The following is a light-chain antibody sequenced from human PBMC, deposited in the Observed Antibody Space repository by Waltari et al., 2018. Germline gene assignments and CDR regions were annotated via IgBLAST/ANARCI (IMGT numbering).Light chain of an antibody. CDR1: QSLLHTDGKRY. CDR3: MQSIQMPLT. V-gene: IGKV2D-29*01. J-gene: IGKJ4*01. Sequence: DIVMTQTPVSLSVTPGQPASISCKSSQSLLHTDGKRYLYWYLQKPGQPPQLLIHEVSNGFSGGPDRFSGRGSGTDFTLKSSRVEAEDVGVDYCMQSIQMPLTFGGGTKVEIK. CDR2: EVS.